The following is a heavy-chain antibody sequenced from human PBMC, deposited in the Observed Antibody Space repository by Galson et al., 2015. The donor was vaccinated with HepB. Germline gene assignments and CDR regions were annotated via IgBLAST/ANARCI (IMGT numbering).Heavy chain of an antibody. J-gene: IGHJ6*03. D-gene: IGHD2-2*02. Sequence: SVKVSCKASGYTFTSYAISWVRQAPGQGLEWMGRIIPILGIANYAQKFQGRVTITADKSTSTAYMELSSLRSEDTAVYYCARGATDIVVVPAAIPDLGPAMDVWGKGTTVTVSS. CDR3: ARGATDIVVVPAAIPDLGPAMDV. CDR2: IIPILGIA. CDR1: GYTFTSYA. V-gene: IGHV1-69*04.